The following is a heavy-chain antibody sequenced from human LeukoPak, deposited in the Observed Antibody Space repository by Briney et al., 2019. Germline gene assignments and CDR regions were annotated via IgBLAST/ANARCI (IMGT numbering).Heavy chain of an antibody. D-gene: IGHD3-3*01. J-gene: IGHJ5*02. CDR1: GGFISSHY. CDR2: IYYSGST. Sequence: ASETLSLTCTVSGGFISSHYWSWIRQPPGKGLEWIGYIYYSGSTNYNPSLKSRVTISHDTSENHFSLKLSSVTAADTAVYYCARGVYDFWSGYPHNWFDPWGQGTLVTVSS. CDR3: ARGVYDFWSGYPHNWFDP. V-gene: IGHV4-59*11.